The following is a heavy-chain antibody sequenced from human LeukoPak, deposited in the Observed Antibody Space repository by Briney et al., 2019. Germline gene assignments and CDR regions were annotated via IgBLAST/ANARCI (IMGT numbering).Heavy chain of an antibody. CDR2: ISGSGSDI. V-gene: IGHV3-11*01. D-gene: IGHD6-6*01. CDR3: ARLPRLLDS. CDR1: GFTFSDYY. Sequence: PGGSLRLSCAASGFTFSDYYMSWIRQAPGKGLEWVSYISGSGSDISNADSVKGRFTISRDNAKNSLYLQMNSLGAEDSAVYYCARLPRLLDSWGQGTLVTVSS. J-gene: IGHJ4*02.